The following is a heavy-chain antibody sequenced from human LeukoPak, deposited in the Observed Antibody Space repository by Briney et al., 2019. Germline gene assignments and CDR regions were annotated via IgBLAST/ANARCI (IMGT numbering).Heavy chain of an antibody. CDR1: GYTFTNYG. J-gene: IGHJ1*01. CDR2: ISAYNGNT. V-gene: IGHV1-18*01. Sequence: ASVKVSCKASGYTFTNYGISWVRQAPGQGLEWMGWISAYNGNTNYAQKFRGRVTITTDESTSTAYMELSSLRSEDTAVYYCAVGRIAARPSYFQHWGQGTLVTVSS. CDR3: AVGRIAARPSYFQH. D-gene: IGHD6-6*01.